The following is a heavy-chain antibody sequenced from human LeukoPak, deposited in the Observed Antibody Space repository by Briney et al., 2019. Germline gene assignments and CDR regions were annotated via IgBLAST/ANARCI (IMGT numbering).Heavy chain of an antibody. CDR2: ISGSGGST. CDR3: AKDREVTYYYDSSGYYFDY. J-gene: IGHJ4*02. Sequence: GGSLRLSCAASGFTFSSYAMSWVRQAPGKGLEWVSAISGSGGSTYYADSVKGRFTISRDNSKNTLYLQMNSLRAEDTAVYYCAKDREVTYYYDSSGYYFDYWGQGTLVTVSS. D-gene: IGHD3-22*01. V-gene: IGHV3-23*01. CDR1: GFTFSSYA.